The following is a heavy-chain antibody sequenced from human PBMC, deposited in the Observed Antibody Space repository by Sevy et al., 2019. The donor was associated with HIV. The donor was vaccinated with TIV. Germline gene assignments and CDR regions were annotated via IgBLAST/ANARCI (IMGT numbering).Heavy chain of an antibody. D-gene: IGHD4-17*01. V-gene: IGHV1-69*13. J-gene: IGHJ4*02. Sequence: ASVNVSCKASGGTFSSYAISWVRQAPGQGLEWMGGIIPIFGTANYAQKFQGRVTITADESTSTAYMELSSLRSEDTAVYYCAPGLGTVTTPFDYWGQGTLVTVSS. CDR2: IIPIFGTA. CDR3: APGLGTVTTPFDY. CDR1: GGTFSSYA.